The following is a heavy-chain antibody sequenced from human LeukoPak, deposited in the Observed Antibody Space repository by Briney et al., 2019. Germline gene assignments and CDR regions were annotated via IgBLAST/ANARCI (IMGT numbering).Heavy chain of an antibody. J-gene: IGHJ5*02. CDR1: GYTFTGYY. V-gene: IGHV1-2*02. CDR2: INPNSGGT. CDR3: AREMAKKYSSTRGGFDP. Sequence: ASVKVSCKASGYTFTGYYMHWVRQAPGQGLEWMGWINPNSGGTNYAQKFQGGVTMTRDTSISTTYMELSRLRSDDTAVYYCAREMAKKYSSTRGGFDPWGQGTLVTVSS. D-gene: IGHD6-13*01.